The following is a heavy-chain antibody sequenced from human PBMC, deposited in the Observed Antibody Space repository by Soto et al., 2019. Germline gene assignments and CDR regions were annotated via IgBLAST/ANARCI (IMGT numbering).Heavy chain of an antibody. D-gene: IGHD3-22*01. Sequence: PSETLSLTCTVSGGSISSSSYCWGWIRQPPGKGLEWIASIYYSGSTYYNPSLKSRVTISVETSKIQFSLKLRSVTAADTAVYFCAAYNSGYYYAHPPFEYWGQGTLVTVSS. CDR3: AAYNSGYYYAHPPFEY. CDR2: IYYSGST. CDR1: GGSISSSSYC. V-gene: IGHV4-39*01. J-gene: IGHJ4*02.